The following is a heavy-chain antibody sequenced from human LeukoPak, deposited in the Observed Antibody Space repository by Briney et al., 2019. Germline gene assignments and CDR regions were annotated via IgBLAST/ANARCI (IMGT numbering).Heavy chain of an antibody. CDR2: IYYSGST. V-gene: IGHV4-39*07. Sequence: SETLSLTCTVSGGSISSSSYYWGWIRQPPGKGLEWIGSIYYSGSTYYNPSLKSRVTISVDRSKNQFSLKLSSVTAADTAVYYCARDGGHYSSGWYGYWGQGTLVTVSS. J-gene: IGHJ4*02. CDR3: ARDGGHYSSGWYGY. D-gene: IGHD6-19*01. CDR1: GGSISSSSYY.